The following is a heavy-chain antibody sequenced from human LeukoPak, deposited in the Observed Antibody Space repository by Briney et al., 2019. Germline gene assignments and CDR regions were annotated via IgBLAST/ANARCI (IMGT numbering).Heavy chain of an antibody. CDR1: GGSISSGGYS. Sequence: PSETLSLTCAVSGGSISSGGYSWSWIRQPPGKGLEWIGYIYYSGSTHYNPSLKSRVTISVDTSKNQFSLKLTSVTAADAAVYYCARQSGSYYRPIDYWGQGTLVTVSS. D-gene: IGHD1-26*01. V-gene: IGHV4-30-2*03. CDR2: IYYSGST. J-gene: IGHJ4*02. CDR3: ARQSGSYYRPIDY.